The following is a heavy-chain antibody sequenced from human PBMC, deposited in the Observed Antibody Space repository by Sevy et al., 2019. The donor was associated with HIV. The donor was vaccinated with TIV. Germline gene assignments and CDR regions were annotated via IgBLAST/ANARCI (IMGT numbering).Heavy chain of an antibody. CDR2: IYHTGNT. CDR1: GVSISSGAYS. D-gene: IGHD4-17*01. CDR3: ARDGGTMTTPGSFDI. Sequence: SETLSLTCAVSGVSISSGAYSWNWIRQPPGKGLEWIGYIYHTGNTYYNPSLKSRITISLDRSKNQFSLRLSSVTAADTAVYYCARDGGTMTTPGSFDIWGQGTMVTVSS. J-gene: IGHJ3*02. V-gene: IGHV4-30-2*01.